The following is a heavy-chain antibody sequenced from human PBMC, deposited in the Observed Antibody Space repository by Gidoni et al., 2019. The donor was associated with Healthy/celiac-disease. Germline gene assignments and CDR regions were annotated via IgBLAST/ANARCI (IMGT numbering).Heavy chain of an antibody. Sequence: QVQLVESGGGVVQPGRSLRLSCAASGFTFSSYGMHWVRQAPGKGLEWVAVISYDGSNKYYADSVKGRFTISRDNSKNTLYLQMNSLRAEDTAVYYCAKAGDYVIWYFDLWGRGTLVTVSS. D-gene: IGHD4-17*01. CDR2: ISYDGSNK. CDR3: AKAGDYVIWYFDL. CDR1: GFTFSSYG. J-gene: IGHJ2*01. V-gene: IGHV3-30*18.